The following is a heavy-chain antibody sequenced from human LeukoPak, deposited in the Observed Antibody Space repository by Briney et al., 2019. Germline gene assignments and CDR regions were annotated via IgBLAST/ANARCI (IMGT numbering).Heavy chain of an antibody. CDR2: IYTSGST. V-gene: IGHV4-4*07. D-gene: IGHD2-15*01. CDR3: ARLDCSGGSCYAFDY. Sequence: SETLSLTCTVSGGSISSYYWSWIRQPAGKGLERIGRIYTSGSTSYNPSLKSRVTMSVDTSKNQFSLKLSSVTAADTAVYYCARLDCSGGSCYAFDYWGQGTLVTVSS. CDR1: GGSISSYY. J-gene: IGHJ4*02.